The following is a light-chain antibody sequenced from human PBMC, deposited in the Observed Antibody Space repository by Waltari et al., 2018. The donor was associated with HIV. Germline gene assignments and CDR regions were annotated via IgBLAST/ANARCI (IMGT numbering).Light chain of an antibody. CDR2: GAF. J-gene: IGKJ3*01. Sequence: EIVLTQSPVTLSVSPGEGATLSCRASQSVGNNLAWYQQKPGLAPRLLSYGAFTRATGIPTRFSGSGSGTDFALTISSRQSEDFAVYYCQHYNKGLRSFTFGPGTKVDI. CDR1: QSVGNN. V-gene: IGKV3D-15*01. CDR3: QHYNKGLRSFT.